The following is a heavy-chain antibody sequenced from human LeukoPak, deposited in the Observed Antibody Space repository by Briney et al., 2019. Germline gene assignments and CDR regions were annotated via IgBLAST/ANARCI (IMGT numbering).Heavy chain of an antibody. V-gene: IGHV1-18*01. Sequence: ASVKVSCKASGFTFTNYGITWVRQAPGQGLEWMGWISAYNGNTNYAQNLQGRVTMTTDTSTSSAYMELRSLRFDDTAVYYCASDGGKGEFDYWGQGTLVTVSS. CDR3: ASDGGKGEFDY. D-gene: IGHD3-10*01. J-gene: IGHJ4*02. CDR1: GFTFTNYG. CDR2: ISAYNGNT.